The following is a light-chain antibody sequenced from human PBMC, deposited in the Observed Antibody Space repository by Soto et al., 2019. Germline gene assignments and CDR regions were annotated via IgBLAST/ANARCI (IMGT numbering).Light chain of an antibody. J-gene: IGKJ3*01. CDR2: AAS. Sequence: DIQMTQSPSSLSASVGDRVTITCRASQSISSYLNWYQQKPGKAPKLLIYAASSLQSGVPSRFSGSGSGTDFTLTISSLQPADFATYDCQQSYSTLFTFGPGTKVDIK. CDR3: QQSYSTLFT. V-gene: IGKV1-39*01. CDR1: QSISSY.